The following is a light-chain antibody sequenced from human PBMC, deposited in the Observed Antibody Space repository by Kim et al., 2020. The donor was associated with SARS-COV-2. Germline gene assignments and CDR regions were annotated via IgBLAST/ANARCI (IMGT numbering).Light chain of an antibody. CDR1: SSNIGSNA. V-gene: IGLV1-44*01. CDR3: AAWDDSLNGVV. J-gene: IGLJ2*01. CDR2: RNN. Sequence: QSVLTQPPSASGTPGQRVTISCSGSSSNIGSNAVNWYQQLPGTAPKLLIDRNNQRPSGVPDRFSGSKSGTSASLAISGLQSEDEADYYCAAWDDSLNGVVFGGGTQLTVL.